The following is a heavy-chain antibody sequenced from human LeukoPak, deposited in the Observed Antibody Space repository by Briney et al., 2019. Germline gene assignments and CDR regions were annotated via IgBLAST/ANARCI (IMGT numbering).Heavy chain of an antibody. CDR1: GFTFSSYS. D-gene: IGHD3-16*01. V-gene: IGHV3-21*01. CDR2: ISSSSSII. CDR3: ARDLFDDYSLDY. J-gene: IGHJ4*02. Sequence: GGSLRLSCAASGFTFSSYSMNWVRQAPGKGLEWVSSISSSSSIIYYADSVKGRFTISRDNAKNSLYLQMNSLRAEDKAVYYCARDLFDDYSLDYWGQGTLVTVSS.